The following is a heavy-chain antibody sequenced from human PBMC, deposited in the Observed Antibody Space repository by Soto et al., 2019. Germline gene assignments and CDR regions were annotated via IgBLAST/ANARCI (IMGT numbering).Heavy chain of an antibody. V-gene: IGHV1-46*01. CDR3: ARDRAPYYDFWSGPRVAFDI. J-gene: IGHJ3*02. CDR2: INPSGGST. D-gene: IGHD3-3*01. Sequence: ASVKVSCKASGYTFTSYYMHWVRQAPGQGLEWMGIINPSGGSTSYAQKFQGRVTMTRDTSTSTVYMELSSLRSEDTAVYYCARDRAPYYDFWSGPRVAFDIWGQGTMVTVSS. CDR1: GYTFTSYY.